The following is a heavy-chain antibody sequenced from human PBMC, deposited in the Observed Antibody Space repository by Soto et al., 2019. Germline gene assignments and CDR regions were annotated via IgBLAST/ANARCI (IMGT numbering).Heavy chain of an antibody. CDR2: IIPIFGTA. J-gene: IGHJ6*02. D-gene: IGHD3-10*01. CDR1: GGTFSSYA. CDR3: ARDDVTMVRGTNYGMDV. V-gene: IGHV1-69*01. Sequence: QVQLVQSGAEVKKPGSSVKVSCKASGGTFSSYAISWVRQAPGQGLEWMGGIIPIFGTANYAQKFQGSVTITADESTSTAYMELSSLRSEDTAVYYCARDDVTMVRGTNYGMDVWGQGTTVTVSS.